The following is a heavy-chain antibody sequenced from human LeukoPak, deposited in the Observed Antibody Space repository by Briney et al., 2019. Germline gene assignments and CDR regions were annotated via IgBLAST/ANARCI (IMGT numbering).Heavy chain of an antibody. V-gene: IGHV3-30*18. CDR3: AKDAYYSSGTYLDS. CDR1: GFTFNNYA. J-gene: IGHJ5*01. D-gene: IGHD3-10*01. Sequence: PGGSLRLSCAASGFTFNNYAMHWVRQAPGKGLKWVAVISKDGSSKYCADSVKGRFTISRDNSKNTLYLQMNSLRAEDTAVYYCAKDAYYSSGTYLDSWGQGTLVTVSS. CDR2: ISKDGSSK.